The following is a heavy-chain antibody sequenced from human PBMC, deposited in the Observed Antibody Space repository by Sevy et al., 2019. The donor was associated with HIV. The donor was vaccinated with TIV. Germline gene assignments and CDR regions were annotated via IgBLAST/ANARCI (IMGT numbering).Heavy chain of an antibody. V-gene: IGHV1-24*01. Sequence: ASVKVSCKVSGYTLTELSMHWVRQAPGKGLEWMGGFDPEDGETIYAQKFQGRVTMTEDTSTDTAYMELSSLRSEDTAGFYCATMFGFEHFDYSVQGTPGAVSS. CDR2: FDPEDGET. J-gene: IGHJ4*01. CDR1: GYTLTELS. CDR3: ATMFGFEHFDY. D-gene: IGHD3-16*01.